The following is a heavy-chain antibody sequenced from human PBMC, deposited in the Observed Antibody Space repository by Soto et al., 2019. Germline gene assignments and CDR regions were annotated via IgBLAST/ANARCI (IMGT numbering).Heavy chain of an antibody. J-gene: IGHJ4*02. CDR2: IIPFLGTT. V-gene: IGHV1-69*12. D-gene: IGHD4-17*01. CDR1: GGNFNSYA. Sequence: VQLVQSGAEVKKPGSSVKVSCRASGGNFNSYAISWVRQAPGQGLEWMGGIIPFLGTTNYAQRFQGRVTITADESTTTAYMELSSLRVEDTAVKYCENPPVYGDYEGEYRYWGQGTLVSVSS. CDR3: ENPPVYGDYEGEYRY.